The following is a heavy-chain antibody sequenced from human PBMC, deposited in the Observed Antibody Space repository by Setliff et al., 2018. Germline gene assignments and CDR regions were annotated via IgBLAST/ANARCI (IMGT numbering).Heavy chain of an antibody. D-gene: IGHD3-22*01. CDR2: MNPNSGNT. CDR1: GYTFTSYD. Sequence: ASVKVSCKTSGYTFTSYDINWVRQATGQGLEWMGWMNPNSGNTGYAQKFQGRVTMTRNTSISTAYMELSSLRSEDTAVYYCARTNNYYDSSGYYYVIDYWGQGTLVTVSS. J-gene: IGHJ4*02. V-gene: IGHV1-8*01. CDR3: ARTNNYYDSSGYYYVIDY.